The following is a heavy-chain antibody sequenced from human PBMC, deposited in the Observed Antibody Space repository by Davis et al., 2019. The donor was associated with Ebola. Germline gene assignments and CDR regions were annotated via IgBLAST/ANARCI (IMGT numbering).Heavy chain of an antibody. CDR3: AKSSAYTSSSNYFDY. CDR1: GFTFSSYG. D-gene: IGHD6-6*01. CDR2: ISWDGGST. J-gene: IGHJ4*02. V-gene: IGHV3-9*01. Sequence: GGSLRLSCAASGFTFSSYGMHWVRQVPGKGLEWVSGISWDGGSTAYADSVKGRFTISRDNAKNSLYLQMNSLRAEDTALYFCAKSSAYTSSSNYFDYWGQGTLVTVSS.